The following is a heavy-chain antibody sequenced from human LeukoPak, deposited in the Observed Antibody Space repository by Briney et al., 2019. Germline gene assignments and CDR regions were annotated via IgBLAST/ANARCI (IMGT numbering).Heavy chain of an antibody. CDR3: AKDHLVRQWLVRFGY. V-gene: IGHV3-30*18. J-gene: IGHJ4*02. D-gene: IGHD6-19*01. CDR1: GFTFSSYG. CDR2: ISYDGSNK. Sequence: GRSLRLSCAASGFTFSSYGIHWVHQAPGKGLEWVAVISYDGSNKYYADSVKGRFTISRDNSKNTLYLQMNSLRAEDTAVYYCAKDHLVRQWLVRFGYWGQGTLVTVSS.